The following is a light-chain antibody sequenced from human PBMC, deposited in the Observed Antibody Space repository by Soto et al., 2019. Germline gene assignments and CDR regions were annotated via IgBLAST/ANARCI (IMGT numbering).Light chain of an antibody. V-gene: IGKV3-15*01. CDR3: QQYNSWPLT. CDR1: QTVNSN. CDR2: GAS. J-gene: IGKJ4*01. Sequence: EIVMTQSPATLSVSPGERATLSCRASQTVNSNLAWYQQKPGQVPRLLIHGASTRATDIPDTFSGSGSATEFTHTISILQSEDSAVYFCQQYNSWPLTFGGGTKVEIK.